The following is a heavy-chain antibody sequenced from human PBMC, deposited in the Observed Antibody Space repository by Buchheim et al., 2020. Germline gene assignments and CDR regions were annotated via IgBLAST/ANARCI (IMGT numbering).Heavy chain of an antibody. D-gene: IGHD2-2*01. CDR3: AKAVVVVPAATTEGYYYGMDV. J-gene: IGHJ6*02. CDR2: ISGSGGST. V-gene: IGHV3-23*01. Sequence: EVQLLESGGGLVQPGGSLRLSCAASGFTFSSYAMSWVRQAPGKGLEWVSAISGSGGSTYYADSVKGRFTISRDNSKNPLYLQMNSLRAEDTAVYYCAKAVVVVPAATTEGYYYGMDVWGQGTT. CDR1: GFTFSSYA.